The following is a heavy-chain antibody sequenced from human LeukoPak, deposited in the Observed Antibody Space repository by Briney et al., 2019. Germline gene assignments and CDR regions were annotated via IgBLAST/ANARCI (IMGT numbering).Heavy chain of an antibody. CDR2: ISYDGSNK. V-gene: IGHV3-30*03. CDR1: GFTFSSYW. Sequence: GGSLRLSCAASGFTFSSYWMHWVRQAPGKGLEWVAVISYDGSNKYYADSVKGRFTIPRDNSKNTLYLQMNSLRAEDTAVYYCARGEYGDYPPYYFDYWGQGTLVTVSS. D-gene: IGHD4-17*01. J-gene: IGHJ4*02. CDR3: ARGEYGDYPPYYFDY.